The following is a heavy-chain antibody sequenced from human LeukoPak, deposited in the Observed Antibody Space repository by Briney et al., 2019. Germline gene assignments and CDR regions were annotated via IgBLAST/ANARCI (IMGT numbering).Heavy chain of an antibody. CDR1: GFTFSSYS. V-gene: IGHV3-21*01. J-gene: IGHJ5*02. D-gene: IGHD5-18*01. CDR3: ARDSGVDTAMAKGFDP. CDR2: ISSSSSYI. Sequence: GGSLRLSCAASGFTFSSYSMNWVRQAPGKGLEWVSSISSSSSYIYYADSVKGRFTISRDNAKSSLYLQMNSLRAEDTAVYYCARDSGVDTAMAKGFDPWGQGTLVTVSS.